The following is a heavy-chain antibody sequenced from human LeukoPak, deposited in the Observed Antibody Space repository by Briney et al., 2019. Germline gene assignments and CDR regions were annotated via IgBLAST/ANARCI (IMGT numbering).Heavy chain of an antibody. V-gene: IGHV3-21*01. J-gene: IGHJ4*02. CDR2: ISSSSSYI. D-gene: IGHD6-19*01. CDR3: AREGSSGWYWFDY. CDR1: GFTFSSYS. Sequence: GGSLRLSCAASGFTFSSYSMNWVRQAPGKGLEWVSSISSSSSYIYYADSVKGRFTISRDNAKNSLYLQMNSLRAEDTAVYYCAREGSSGWYWFDYWGRGTLVTVSS.